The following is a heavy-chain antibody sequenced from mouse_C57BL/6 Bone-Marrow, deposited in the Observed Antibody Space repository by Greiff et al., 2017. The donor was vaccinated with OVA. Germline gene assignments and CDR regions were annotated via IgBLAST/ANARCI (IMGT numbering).Heavy chain of an antibody. CDR3: ARKGLPSNGDV. CDR1: GYTFTSYW. D-gene: IGHD3-3*01. CDR2: LYPGSGTP. Sequence: QVQLQQPGAELVKPGASVKMSCKASGYTFTSYWITWLKQRPGHGLEWLGDLYPGSGTPNSNEKFKSKATLTVDTSSSTAYMQLSSLTSEASAGEDGARKGLPSNGDVGGKGTTVTGSS. J-gene: IGHJ1*03. V-gene: IGHV1-55*01.